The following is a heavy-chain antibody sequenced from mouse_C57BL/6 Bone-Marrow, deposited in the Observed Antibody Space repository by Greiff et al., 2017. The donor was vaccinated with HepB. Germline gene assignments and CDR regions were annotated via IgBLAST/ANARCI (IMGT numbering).Heavy chain of an antibody. CDR1: GYTFTDYE. V-gene: IGHV1-15*01. J-gene: IGHJ3*01. CDR2: IDPETGGT. CDR3: TRSMGYGFAY. Sequence: VQGVESGAELVRPGASVTLSCKASGYTFTDYEMHWVKQTPVHGLEWIGAIDPETGGTAYNQKFKGKAILTADKSSSTAYMELRSLTSEDSAVYYCTRSMGYGFAYWGQGTLVTVSA. D-gene: IGHD2-2*01.